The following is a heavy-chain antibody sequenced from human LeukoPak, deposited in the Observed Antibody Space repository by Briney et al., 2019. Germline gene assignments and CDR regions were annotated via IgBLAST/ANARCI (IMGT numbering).Heavy chain of an antibody. CDR3: ARSHDHLWGNYPDY. Sequence: PSETLSLTCTVSGGSITSSGYYWGWIRQTPGKGLEWIGEIHHDGRINYNPSLKSRVTLSVDKSKNQFSLRLNSVTAADTAMYYCARSHDHLWGNYPDYWGQGTLVTVSS. CDR2: IHHDGRI. J-gene: IGHJ4*02. V-gene: IGHV4-39*07. CDR1: GGSITSSGYY. D-gene: IGHD3-16*02.